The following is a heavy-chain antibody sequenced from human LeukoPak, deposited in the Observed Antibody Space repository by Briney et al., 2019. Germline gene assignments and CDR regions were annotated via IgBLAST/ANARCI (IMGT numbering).Heavy chain of an antibody. CDR3: ARDYYGDYIFDY. J-gene: IGHJ4*02. CDR2: ITSSSYI. CDR1: GFTFSSYS. V-gene: IGHV3-21*01. D-gene: IGHD4-17*01. Sequence: GGSLRLSCAASGFTFSSYSMNWVRQAPGKGLEWVSSITSSSYIYYADSVKGRFTISRDNAKNSLYLQMNSLRAEDTAVYYYARDYYGDYIFDYWGQGTLVTVSS.